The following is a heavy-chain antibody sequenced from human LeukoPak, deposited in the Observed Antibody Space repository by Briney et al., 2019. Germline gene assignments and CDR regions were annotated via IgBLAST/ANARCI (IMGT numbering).Heavy chain of an antibody. CDR1: GFTFSSYA. CDR3: AKDYDFWSGYLDIDY. Sequence: GGSLRLSCAASGFTFSSYAMSWVRQAPGKGLEWVSAISGSGGSTYYADSVKGRFTISRDNSKNTLYLQMNSQRAEDTAVYYCAKDYDFWSGYLDIDYWGQGTLVTVSS. V-gene: IGHV3-23*01. D-gene: IGHD3-3*01. CDR2: ISGSGGST. J-gene: IGHJ4*02.